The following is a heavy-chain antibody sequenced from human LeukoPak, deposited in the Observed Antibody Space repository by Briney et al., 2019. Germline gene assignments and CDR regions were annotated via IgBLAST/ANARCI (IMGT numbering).Heavy chain of an antibody. J-gene: IGHJ4*02. CDR3: ATDHYYGSGSYYKGEPFDY. CDR2: TWYDGSNK. V-gene: IGHV3-33*03. Sequence: PGGSLRLSCAASGFTFSSYGMHWVRQAPGKGLEWVAVTWYDGSNKYYADSVKGRFTISRDNSKSTLYLQMNSLRAEDTAVYYCATDHYYGSGSYYKGEPFDYWAREPWSPSPQ. CDR1: GFTFSSYG. D-gene: IGHD3-10*01.